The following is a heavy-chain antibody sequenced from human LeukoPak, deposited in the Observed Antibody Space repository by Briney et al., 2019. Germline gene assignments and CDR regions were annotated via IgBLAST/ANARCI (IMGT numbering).Heavy chain of an antibody. CDR1: GFTFSSYA. Sequence: GGSLRLSCAASGFTFSSYAMSWVRQAPGKGLEWVSVIYSGGSTYYADSVKGRFTISRDNSKNTLYLQMNSLRAEDTAVYYCAREAVTRNYFDYWGQGTLVTVSS. CDR2: IYSGGST. J-gene: IGHJ4*02. V-gene: IGHV3-53*01. D-gene: IGHD4-17*01. CDR3: AREAVTRNYFDY.